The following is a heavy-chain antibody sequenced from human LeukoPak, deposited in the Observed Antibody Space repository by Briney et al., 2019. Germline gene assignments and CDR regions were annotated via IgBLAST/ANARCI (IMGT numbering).Heavy chain of an antibody. Sequence: GGSLRLSCAASGFTFSSYAMHWVRQAPGKGLEWVAVISYDGSNKYYADSVKGRFTISRDNSKNTLYLQMNSLRAEDTAVYYCAKHRYISSPYYFDYWGQGTLVTVSS. D-gene: IGHD6-13*01. CDR1: GFTFSSYA. J-gene: IGHJ4*02. CDR3: AKHRYISSPYYFDY. V-gene: IGHV3-30*04. CDR2: ISYDGSNK.